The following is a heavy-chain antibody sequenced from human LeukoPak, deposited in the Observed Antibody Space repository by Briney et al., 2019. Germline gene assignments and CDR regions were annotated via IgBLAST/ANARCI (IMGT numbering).Heavy chain of an antibody. J-gene: IGHJ4*02. V-gene: IGHV4-39*01. CDR1: GGSINSSNSY. CDR2: IYHTGST. Sequence: SETLSLTCTVSGGSINSSNSYWGWIRQPPGKGLEWIGTIYHTGSTYYNPSLKSRVTISVDTSKDQFSLNLSSVTAADTAVYYCARYYYDSRLFDYWGQGTLVTVSS. D-gene: IGHD3-22*01. CDR3: ARYYYDSRLFDY.